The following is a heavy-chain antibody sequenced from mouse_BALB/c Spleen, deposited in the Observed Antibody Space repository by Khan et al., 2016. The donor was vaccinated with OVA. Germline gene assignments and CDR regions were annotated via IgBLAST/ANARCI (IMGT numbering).Heavy chain of an antibody. V-gene: IGHV1S137*01. CDR2: ISTYSGNT. J-gene: IGHJ1*01. CDR1: GYTFTDYA. D-gene: IGHD1-1*01. CDR3: TRPSTSRAYFDV. Sequence: VQLQQSGPELVRPGVSVKISCKGSGYTFTDYAMHWVKQSHAKSLEWIGVISTYSGNTNYNQKFKGKATMTVDKYSSTAYMELARMTSEDSAIYCWTRPSTSRAYFDVWGAGTTVTVSS.